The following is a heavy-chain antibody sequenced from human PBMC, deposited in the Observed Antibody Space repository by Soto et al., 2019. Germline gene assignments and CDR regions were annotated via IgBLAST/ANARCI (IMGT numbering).Heavy chain of an antibody. D-gene: IGHD1-7*01. CDR2: ISYDGSNK. CDR1: GFTFSSYA. J-gene: IGHJ4*02. CDR3: ARDLTPPKNWNYEPSFDY. V-gene: IGHV3-30-3*01. Sequence: QVQLVESGGGVVQPGRSLRLSCAASGFTFSSYAMHWVRQAPGKGLEWVAVISYDGSNKYYADSVKGRFTISRDNSKNTLYLQMNSLRAEDTAVYYCARDLTPPKNWNYEPSFDYWGQGTLVTVSS.